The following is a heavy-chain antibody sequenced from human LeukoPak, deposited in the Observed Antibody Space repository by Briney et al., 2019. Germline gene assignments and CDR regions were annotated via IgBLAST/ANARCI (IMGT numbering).Heavy chain of an antibody. CDR1: GFTFGDYA. CDR3: TREMATIMYSYGMDV. CDR2: IRSKVYGGTT. D-gene: IGHD5-24*01. V-gene: IGHV3-49*04. Sequence: PGRSLRLSCTASGFTFGDYAMSWVRQAPGKGLEWVGFIRSKVYGGTTEYAASVKGRFTTSRDDSKSIAYLQMNSMKTEDTAVYYCTREMATIMYSYGMDVWGQGTTVTVSS. J-gene: IGHJ6*02.